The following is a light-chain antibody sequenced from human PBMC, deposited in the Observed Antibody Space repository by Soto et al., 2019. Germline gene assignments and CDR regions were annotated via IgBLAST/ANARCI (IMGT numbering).Light chain of an antibody. CDR3: QQYNSYVS. J-gene: IGKJ3*01. CDR1: QGINKW. V-gene: IGKV1-5*01. Sequence: DIQMTQSPSSVSASVGDRVTITCRASQGINKWLAWYQQKPGKAPKLLMSNVSTLETGVSSRFRGSGFGTEFTLAITSLQPDDFGTYYCQQYNSYVSFGPGTRV. CDR2: NVS.